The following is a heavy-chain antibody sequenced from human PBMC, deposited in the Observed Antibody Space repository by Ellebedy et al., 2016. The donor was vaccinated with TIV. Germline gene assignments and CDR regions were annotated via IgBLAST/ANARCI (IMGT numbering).Heavy chain of an antibody. Sequence: AASVKVSCKASGYTFTDYYIHWVRQAPGKGLQHMGWINPRGGAHYTQPCRGRVTMTRDTFLNTAYMELSGLTSEDTAIYYCARDPVDETPADYWGLGTLVTVSS. V-gene: IGHV1-2*02. CDR2: INPRGGA. J-gene: IGHJ4*02. CDR1: GYTFTDYY. CDR3: ARDPVDETPADY. D-gene: IGHD2-2*01.